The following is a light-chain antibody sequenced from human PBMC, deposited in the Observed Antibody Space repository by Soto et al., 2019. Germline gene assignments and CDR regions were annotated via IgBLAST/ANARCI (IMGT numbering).Light chain of an antibody. CDR1: QDIKNY. J-gene: IGKJ4*01. Sequence: DFQMTQSRSSLSASVGDRVTITCQASQDIKNYLNWYQQKPGKAPKLLIYDASNLETGVPSRFSGSGSGTDFTFTISSLQPEDIATYYCQQYDNLPLTFGGGTKVDIK. CDR3: QQYDNLPLT. CDR2: DAS. V-gene: IGKV1-33*01.